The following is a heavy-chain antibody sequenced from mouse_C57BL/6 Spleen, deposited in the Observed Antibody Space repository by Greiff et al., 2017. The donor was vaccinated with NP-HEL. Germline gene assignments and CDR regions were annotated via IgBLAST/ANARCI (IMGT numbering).Heavy chain of an antibody. CDR3: AREGGIITTLYFDY. CDR2: IYPGSGNT. D-gene: IGHD1-1*01. Sequence: VQLQQSGAELVRPGASVKLSCKASGYTFTDYYINWVKQRPGQGLEWIARIYPGSGNTYYNEKFKGKATLTAEKSSSTAYMQLSSLTSEDSAVDFCAREGGIITTLYFDYWGQGTTLTVSS. CDR1: GYTFTDYY. V-gene: IGHV1-76*01. J-gene: IGHJ2*01.